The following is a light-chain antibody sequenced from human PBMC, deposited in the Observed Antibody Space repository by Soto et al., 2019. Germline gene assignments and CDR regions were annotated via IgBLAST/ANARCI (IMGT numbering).Light chain of an antibody. CDR1: QGIRND. V-gene: IGKV1-6*01. CDR3: LQDYNYPYT. J-gene: IGKJ2*01. CDR2: AAS. Sequence: AIQMTQSPSSLSASVGDRVTITCRASQGIRNDLGWYQQKPGKAPKLLIFAASSLQSGVPPRFSGSGSGTDFTLTISSLQPEDFATYYCLQDYNYPYTFGQGTKLEIK.